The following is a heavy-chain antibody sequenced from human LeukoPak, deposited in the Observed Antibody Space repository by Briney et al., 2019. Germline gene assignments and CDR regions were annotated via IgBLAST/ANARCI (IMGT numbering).Heavy chain of an antibody. J-gene: IGHJ4*02. CDR3: ATLGTYDY. Sequence: RAGGSLRLSCAASGFTFSTYTMHWVRQAPGKGLEWVAFFSYDRSNKYYADSVKGRFTISRDNSKNTLFLQMDSLGPEDTGVYYCATLGTYDYWGQGTLVTVSS. CDR1: GFTFSTYT. CDR2: FSYDRSNK. V-gene: IGHV3-30-3*01.